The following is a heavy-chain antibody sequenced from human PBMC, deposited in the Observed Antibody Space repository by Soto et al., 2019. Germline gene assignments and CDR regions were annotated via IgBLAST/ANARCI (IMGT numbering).Heavy chain of an antibody. CDR1: GFTFSSYS. CDR3: ARGAYYGTR. D-gene: IGHD3-10*01. Sequence: HPGGSLRLSCAASGFTFSSYSMNWVRQAPGKGLEWVSYISSSSTIYYADSVKGRFTISRDNAKNSLYLQMNSLRAEDTAVYYCARGAYYGTRWGKGTLLTASS. J-gene: IGHJ4*02. CDR2: ISSSSTI. V-gene: IGHV3-48*01.